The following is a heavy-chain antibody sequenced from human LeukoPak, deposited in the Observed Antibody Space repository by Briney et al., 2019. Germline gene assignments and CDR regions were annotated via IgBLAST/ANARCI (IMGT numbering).Heavy chain of an antibody. V-gene: IGHV4-59*01. CDR3: ARVYYSSSYDYWYFDL. J-gene: IGHJ2*01. CDR2: IYSSGST. Sequence: PSETLSLTCTVSGGSIRNYYWSWSRQPPGKGLQWIGFIYSSGSTNYNPSLKSRVTISVDTSKNQFSLKLSSVTAADTAVYYCARVYYSSSYDYWYFDLWGRGTLVTVSS. D-gene: IGHD6-13*01. CDR1: GGSIRNYY.